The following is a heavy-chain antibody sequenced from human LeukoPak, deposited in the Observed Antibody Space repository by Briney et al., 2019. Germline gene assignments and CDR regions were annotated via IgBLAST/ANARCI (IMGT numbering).Heavy chain of an antibody. D-gene: IGHD4-17*01. CDR1: GFIFSHYW. Sequence: GGSLRLSCAGSGFIFSHYWMSWLRQAPGKEPEWVANIKLFGDEQYYGDSVKGRFIISRDNAKNSLYLQMHSLRADDTAVYCCARALTTDHSGRWFDPWSQGTLVTVSS. CDR2: IKLFGDEQ. CDR3: ARALTTDHSGRWFDP. J-gene: IGHJ5*02. V-gene: IGHV3-7*01.